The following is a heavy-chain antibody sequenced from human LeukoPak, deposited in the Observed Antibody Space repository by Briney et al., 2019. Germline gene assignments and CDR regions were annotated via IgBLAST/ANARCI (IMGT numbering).Heavy chain of an antibody. V-gene: IGHV4-34*01. CDR1: GGSFSGYY. CDR3: ARASGSSGTTNTDY. Sequence: SSETLSLTCAVYGGSFSGYYWSWLRQPPGKGREWIGEINHSGSTNYNPSLKSRVTISVDTSKNQFSLKLCSVTAADTAVYYCARASGSSGTTNTDYWGQGTLVTVSS. J-gene: IGHJ4*02. D-gene: IGHD6-13*01. CDR2: INHSGST.